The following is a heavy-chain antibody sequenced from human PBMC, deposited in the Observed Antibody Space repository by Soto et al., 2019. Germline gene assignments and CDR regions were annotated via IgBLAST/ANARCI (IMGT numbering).Heavy chain of an antibody. CDR3: AGGYSYGYDYYYYGMDV. Sequence: LSLTCAVSGGSISSSNWWSWVRQPPGKGLERIGEIYHSGSTNYNPSLKSRVTISVDKSKNQFSLKLSSVTAADTAVYYCAGGYSYGYDYYYYGMDVWGQGTTVTVSS. D-gene: IGHD5-18*01. CDR1: GGSISSSNW. V-gene: IGHV4-4*02. CDR2: IYHSGST. J-gene: IGHJ6*02.